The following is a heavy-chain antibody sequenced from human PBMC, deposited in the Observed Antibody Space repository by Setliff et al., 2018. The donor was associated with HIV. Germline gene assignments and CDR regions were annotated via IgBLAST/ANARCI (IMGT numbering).Heavy chain of an antibody. V-gene: IGHV4-59*08. CDR2: IYYSGST. Sequence: KPSETLSLTCKVSGGSISSYYWSWIRQPPGKGLEWIGYIYYSGSTNYNPSLRSRVTISVDTSKNLFSLKLSSVTAADTAVYYCAMLDTSDYFRNNWFDSWGQGTLVTVSS. J-gene: IGHJ5*01. CDR3: AMLDTSDYFRNNWFDS. D-gene: IGHD3-22*01. CDR1: GGSISSYY.